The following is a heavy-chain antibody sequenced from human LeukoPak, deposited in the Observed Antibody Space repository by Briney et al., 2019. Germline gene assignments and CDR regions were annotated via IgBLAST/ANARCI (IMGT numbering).Heavy chain of an antibody. J-gene: IGHJ4*02. Sequence: TGGSLRLSCAASGFTVSSNYMSWVRQAPGKGLEWVSVIYSGGSTYYADSVKGRFTISRDNSKNTLYLQMNSLRAEDTAVYYCASAYSSGWFPFDYWGQGTLVTVSS. CDR2: IYSGGST. D-gene: IGHD6-19*01. CDR1: GFTVSSNY. V-gene: IGHV3-53*01. CDR3: ASAYSSGWFPFDY.